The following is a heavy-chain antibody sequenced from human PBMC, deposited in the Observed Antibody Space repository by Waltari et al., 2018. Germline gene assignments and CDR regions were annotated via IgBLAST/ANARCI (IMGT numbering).Heavy chain of an antibody. Sequence: QVQLQQWGAGLLKPSETPSLTCAAYGGSLSGYYCTWIRQPPGKGLGLVGEIHHSGNPKYNPSLKSRVTISVDTSKNQFSLKLSSVTAADTAVYYCARDGCSSTSCYPVLYGMDVWGQGTTVTVSS. CDR2: IHHSGNP. J-gene: IGHJ6*02. V-gene: IGHV4-34*01. CDR3: ARDGCSSTSCYPVLYGMDV. CDR1: GGSLSGYY. D-gene: IGHD2-2*01.